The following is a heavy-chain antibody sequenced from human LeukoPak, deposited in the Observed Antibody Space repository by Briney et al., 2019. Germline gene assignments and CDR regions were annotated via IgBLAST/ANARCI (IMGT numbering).Heavy chain of an antibody. CDR2: IYTSEST. V-gene: IGHV4-61*02. D-gene: IGHD3-22*01. Sequence: SETLSLTCSVSGGSISSSNYYWSWIRQPAGKGLEWIGRIYTSESTNYNPSLKSRVTISVDTSRNQFSLKLRSVTAADTAVYYCARVGGITMIVVLITDAFDIWGQGTMVTVSS. CDR3: ARVGGITMIVVLITDAFDI. J-gene: IGHJ3*02. CDR1: GGSISSSNYY.